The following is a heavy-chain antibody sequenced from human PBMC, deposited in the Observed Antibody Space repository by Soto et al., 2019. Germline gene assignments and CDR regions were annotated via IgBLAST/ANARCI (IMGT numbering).Heavy chain of an antibody. D-gene: IGHD1-26*01. CDR2: IDNAGSSV. Sequence: EVQLVESGGGLVQPGGSLRLSCAASGFTFSSYWMHWVRQAPGKGLVWVSRIDNAGSSVRYADSVKGRFTSSRDNAKNTLYLQISSLRAEDTAVYYCTRVGGSVGGMDVWGRGTTVTVSS. CDR1: GFTFSSYW. J-gene: IGHJ6*02. V-gene: IGHV3-74*01. CDR3: TRVGGSVGGMDV.